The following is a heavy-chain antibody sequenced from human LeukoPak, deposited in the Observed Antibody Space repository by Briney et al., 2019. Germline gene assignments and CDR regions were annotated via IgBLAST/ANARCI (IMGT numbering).Heavy chain of an antibody. V-gene: IGHV5-51*01. CDR1: GYSFTTYW. CDR3: ARSRGGGGVFDY. CDR2: IYPGDSDT. J-gene: IGHJ4*02. Sequence: GESLRISCQASGYSFTTYWLAWVGQLPGKGLEWMGIIYPGDSDTRYSPSFQGQVTISADKSISTAYRQWSSLKASDTAMYYCARSRGGGGVFDYWGQGTLVTVSS. D-gene: IGHD3-16*01.